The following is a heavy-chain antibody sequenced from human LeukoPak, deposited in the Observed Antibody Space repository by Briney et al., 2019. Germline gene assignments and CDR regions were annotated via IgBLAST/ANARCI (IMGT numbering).Heavy chain of an antibody. CDR3: ARDGPAQMVDFDY. CDR2: LHPNNGAT. J-gene: IGHJ4*02. D-gene: IGHD3-10*01. Sequence: ASVKVSCKASGYTFTGSGCYLYWLRQAPGQGLECVGWLHPNNGATGYAQKFQGRVAMTTDTSISTAYMELSRLRPDDTAMYYCARDGPAQMVDFDYWGQGTLVTVSS. CDR1: GYTFTGSGCY. V-gene: IGHV1-2*02.